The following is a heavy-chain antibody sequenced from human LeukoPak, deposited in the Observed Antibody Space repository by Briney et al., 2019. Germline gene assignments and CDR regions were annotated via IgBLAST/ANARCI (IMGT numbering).Heavy chain of an antibody. CDR1: GYTFTGYY. CDR2: INPNSGGT. D-gene: IGHD6-19*01. Sequence: ASVKVSCKASGYTFTGYYMHWVRQAPGQGLEWMGWINPNSGGTNYAQKFQGRVTMTRDTSISTAYMELSRLRSDDTAVYYCARDIAVVGTFFDYWGQGTLVTVSS. CDR3: ARDIAVVGTFFDY. V-gene: IGHV1-2*02. J-gene: IGHJ4*02.